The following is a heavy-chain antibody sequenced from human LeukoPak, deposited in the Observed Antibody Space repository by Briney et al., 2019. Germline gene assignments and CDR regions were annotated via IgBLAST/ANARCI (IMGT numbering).Heavy chain of an antibody. CDR2: ISGSGDST. J-gene: IGHJ5*02. CDR1: GFTFSSYA. CDR3: AKSGFDP. V-gene: IGHV3-23*01. Sequence: PGRSLRLSCAASGFTFSSYAMNWVRQAPGKGLEWVSVISGSGDSTYYADSVKGRFTISRDNSQNTLYLQMNSLRAEDTAVYYCAKSGFDPWGQGTLVTVSS.